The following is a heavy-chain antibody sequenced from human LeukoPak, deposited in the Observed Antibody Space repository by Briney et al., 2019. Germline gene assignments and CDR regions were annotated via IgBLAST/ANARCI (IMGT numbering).Heavy chain of an antibody. CDR1: GFTFSSYE. V-gene: IGHV3-74*01. CDR2: VNRDGSST. J-gene: IGHJ4*02. CDR3: ARDRSISAAGDTY. Sequence: GGSLRLSCAASGFTFSSYEMHWVRQAPGKGLVWVSRVNRDGSSTSYADSVKGRFTISRDNAKNTLSLQMNSLRAEDTAVYYCARDRSISAAGDTYWGQGTLVTVSS. D-gene: IGHD6-13*01.